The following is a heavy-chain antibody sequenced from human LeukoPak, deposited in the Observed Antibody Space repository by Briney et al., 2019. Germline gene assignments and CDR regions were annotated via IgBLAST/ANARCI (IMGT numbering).Heavy chain of an antibody. CDR3: ARLGDGYNYLVY. CDR2: IYPGDSDT. J-gene: IGHJ4*02. V-gene: IGHV5-51*01. CDR1: GYRFTTYW. D-gene: IGHD5-24*01. Sequence: GESLKTSCKGSGYRFTTYWIAWVRQMPGKGLEWMGIIYPGDSDTRYSPSSQGQVTISADKSISTAYLQWRSLKASDTAMYYCARLGDGYNYLVYWGQGTLVTVSS.